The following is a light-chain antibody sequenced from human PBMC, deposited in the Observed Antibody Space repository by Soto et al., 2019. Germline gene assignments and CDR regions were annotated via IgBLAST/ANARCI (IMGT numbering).Light chain of an antibody. CDR3: QQSFTTPPYT. V-gene: IGKV1-39*01. Sequence: DIPMTQSPSSLSASVGDRVIITCRASQSVSRYLNWYQQKLGKAPKLLISSASNLQSGVPSRFSGSGSGTEFTLTISGLEVEDFAIYFCQQSFTTPPYTFGQGTRL. J-gene: IGKJ2*01. CDR2: SAS. CDR1: QSVSRY.